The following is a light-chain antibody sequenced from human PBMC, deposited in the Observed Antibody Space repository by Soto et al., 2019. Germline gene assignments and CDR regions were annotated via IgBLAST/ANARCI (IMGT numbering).Light chain of an antibody. J-gene: IGKJ1*01. CDR1: QDISNY. CDR3: QQSYSTLWT. V-gene: IGKV1-39*01. CDR2: AAS. Sequence: DIQMTQSPSSLSASVGDRVTITCRASQDISNYLVWYHQKPGKAPKPLIYAASSLQSGVPSRFSGSGSGTDFTLTISSLQPEDFATYYCQQSYSTLWTFGQGTKVDIK.